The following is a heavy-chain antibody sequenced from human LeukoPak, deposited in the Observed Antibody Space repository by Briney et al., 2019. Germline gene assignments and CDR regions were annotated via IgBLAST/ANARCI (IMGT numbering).Heavy chain of an antibody. J-gene: IGHJ5*02. CDR3: AIVVAARQGTIDP. CDR1: GFTFSSYG. CDR2: ISYDGSNK. D-gene: IGHD6-6*01. Sequence: GRSLRLSCAASGFTFSSYGMHWVRQAPGKGLGWGAVISYDGSNKYYADSVKGRFTISRDHSKNTLYLQMNSLRAEDTAVYYCAIVVAARQGTIDPWGQGTLVTISS. V-gene: IGHV3-30*03.